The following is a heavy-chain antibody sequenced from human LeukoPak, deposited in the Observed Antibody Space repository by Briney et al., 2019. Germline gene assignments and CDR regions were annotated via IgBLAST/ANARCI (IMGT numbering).Heavy chain of an antibody. V-gene: IGHV4-39*02. CDR2: TYYGGST. D-gene: IGHD2-15*01. CDR1: GGSISRSSYY. Sequence: PSETLSLTCTVSGGSISRSSYYWGWIRQPPGKGLEWIGSTYYGGSTYYSPSLKSRVTISVDTSKTHFSLRLSSVTAADTAVYYCARDYCSGGSCYFDYWGQGTLVTVSS. J-gene: IGHJ4*02. CDR3: ARDYCSGGSCYFDY.